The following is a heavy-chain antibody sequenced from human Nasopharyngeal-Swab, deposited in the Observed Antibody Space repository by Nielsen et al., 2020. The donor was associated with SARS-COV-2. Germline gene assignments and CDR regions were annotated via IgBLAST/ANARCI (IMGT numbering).Heavy chain of an antibody. Sequence: PGKGLEWVAVIWYDGSNRYYADSVKGRFTISRDNSKNTLYLQMNSLRAEDTAVYYCARDLSYYDSVGAFDIWGQGTMVTVSS. V-gene: IGHV3-33*01. D-gene: IGHD3-22*01. CDR3: ARDLSYYDSVGAFDI. CDR2: IWYDGSNR. J-gene: IGHJ3*02.